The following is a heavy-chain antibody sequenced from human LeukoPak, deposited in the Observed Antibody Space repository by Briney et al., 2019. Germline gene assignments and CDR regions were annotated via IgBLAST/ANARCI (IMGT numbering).Heavy chain of an antibody. CDR3: ARDDIVVVPAAMGY. Sequence: GASVTVSFKASGYTFTIYAMNWVRQAPGQGLEWMGWINTNTGNPTYAQGFTGRFVFSLDTSVSTAYLRISSLKAEDTAVYYCARDDIVVVPAAMGYWGQGTLVTVSS. J-gene: IGHJ4*02. D-gene: IGHD2-2*01. CDR2: INTNTGNP. CDR1: GYTFTIYA. V-gene: IGHV7-4-1*02.